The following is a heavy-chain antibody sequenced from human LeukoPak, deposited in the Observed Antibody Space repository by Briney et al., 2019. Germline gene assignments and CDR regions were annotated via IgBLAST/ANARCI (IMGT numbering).Heavy chain of an antibody. V-gene: IGHV4-34*01. CDR2: INHSGST. CDR1: GGSFSGYY. J-gene: IGHJ5*02. CDR3: ARVGPVAGATVWFDP. D-gene: IGHD1-26*01. Sequence: SETLSLTCAVYGGSFSGYYWSWIRQPPGKGLEWIGEINHSGSTNYNPSLKSRVTISVDTSKNQFSLKLSSVTAADTAVYYCARVGPVAGATVWFDPWGQGALVTVSS.